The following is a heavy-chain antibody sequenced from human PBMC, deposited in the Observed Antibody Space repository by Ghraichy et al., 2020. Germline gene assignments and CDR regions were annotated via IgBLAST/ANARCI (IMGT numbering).Heavy chain of an antibody. V-gene: IGHV3-74*01. CDR1: GFTFSSYW. Sequence: ESLNISCAASGFTFSSYWMHWVRQAPGKGLVWVSRINSDGSSTSYADSVKGRFTISRDNAKNTLYLQMNSLRAEDTAVYYCARAPGAAGTPYYYYYYGMDVWGQGTTVTVSS. CDR2: INSDGSST. D-gene: IGHD6-13*01. CDR3: ARAPGAAGTPYYYYYYGMDV. J-gene: IGHJ6*02.